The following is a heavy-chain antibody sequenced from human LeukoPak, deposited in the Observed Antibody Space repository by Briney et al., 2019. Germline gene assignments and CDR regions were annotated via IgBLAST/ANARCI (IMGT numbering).Heavy chain of an antibody. V-gene: IGHV3-20*04. CDR3: AELGITMIGGV. CDR2: INWNGGST. D-gene: IGHD3-10*02. CDR1: GFTFDDYG. J-gene: IGHJ6*04. Sequence: GGSLRLSCAASGFTFDDYGLSWVRQAPGKGLEWVSGINWNGGSTGYADSVKGRFTISRDNAKNSLYLQMNSLRAEDTAVYYCAELGITMIGGVWGKGTTVTISS.